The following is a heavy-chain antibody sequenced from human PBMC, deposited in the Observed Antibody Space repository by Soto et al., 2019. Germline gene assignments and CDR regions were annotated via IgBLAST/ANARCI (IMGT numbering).Heavy chain of an antibody. D-gene: IGHD6-25*01. V-gene: IGHV3-30*18. CDR1: RFRFSAYG. J-gene: IGHJ4*01. CDR2: ISDDGKTQ. CDR3: WKGGYKTGLPPFDH. Sequence: QVKLVESGGAVVQSGMSLRLSCTASRFRFSAYGMQWVRQAPGKGLEWVALISDDGKTQFFTDSVEGRFTISRDNSRNTLYLQINSLRPEDTAVYYCWKGGYKTGLPPFDHWGHVTRVTVSS.